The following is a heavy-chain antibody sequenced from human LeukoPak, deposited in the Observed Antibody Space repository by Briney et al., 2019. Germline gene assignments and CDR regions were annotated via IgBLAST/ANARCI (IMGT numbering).Heavy chain of an antibody. CDR2: IRYDGSNK. CDR3: AQPRDLDYYYYMDV. Sequence: GGSLRLSCAASGFTFSSYGMHWVRQAPGRGLDWVAFIRYDGSNKYYADSVKGRFTISRDNSKNTLYLQMNSLRAEDTAVYYCAQPRDLDYYYYMDVWGKGTTVTVSS. J-gene: IGHJ6*03. V-gene: IGHV3-30*02. CDR1: GFTFSSYG.